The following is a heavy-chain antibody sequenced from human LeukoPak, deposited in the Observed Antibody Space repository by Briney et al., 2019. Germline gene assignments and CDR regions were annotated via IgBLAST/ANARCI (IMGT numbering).Heavy chain of an antibody. J-gene: IGHJ1*01. CDR1: GFTFSSYS. CDR2: IKESGDIT. Sequence: GGSLRLSCAASGFTFSSYSMCWVRQAPGKGLEWVSGIKESGDITYYADSGKGRFTIPRDNSQNTLYLPMNSLRAEDTAKYYCAKYCSGATCSGYWGQGPLVPVSS. CDR3: AKYCSGATCSGY. V-gene: IGHV3-23*01. D-gene: IGHD2-15*01.